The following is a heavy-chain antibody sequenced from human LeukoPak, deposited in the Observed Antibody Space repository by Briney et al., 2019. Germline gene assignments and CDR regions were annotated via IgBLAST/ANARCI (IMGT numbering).Heavy chain of an antibody. V-gene: IGHV3-30*18. Sequence: GRSLRLSCAASAFTFSSYAMHWVRQAPGKGLEWVAVISYDGSNKYYADSVKGRFTISRDNSKNTLYLQMNSLRAEDTAVYYCAKDSSGWYSKYFQHWGQGTLVTVSS. CDR2: ISYDGSNK. D-gene: IGHD6-19*01. CDR1: AFTFSSYA. CDR3: AKDSSGWYSKYFQH. J-gene: IGHJ1*01.